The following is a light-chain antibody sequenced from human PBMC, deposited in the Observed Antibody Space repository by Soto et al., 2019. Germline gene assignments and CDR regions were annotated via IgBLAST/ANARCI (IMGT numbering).Light chain of an antibody. CDR2: AAF. CDR3: QQSYSTPRT. V-gene: IGKV1-39*01. J-gene: IGKJ1*01. Sequence: DVQMTQSQTSLSASVGDRVTIACRTSQSISNYRNWYQQKPGKAPKLLIYAAFSLQSGVPSRFSGSGSGTEFTRTISSLQAEDFATYYCQQSYSTPRTFAQGTKVDIK. CDR1: QSISNY.